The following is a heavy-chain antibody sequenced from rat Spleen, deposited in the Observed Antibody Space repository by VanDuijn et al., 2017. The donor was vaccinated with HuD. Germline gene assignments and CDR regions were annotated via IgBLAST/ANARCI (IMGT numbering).Heavy chain of an antibody. J-gene: IGHJ2*01. CDR1: GLSLTSNS. CDR3: ARSTGILRINLDC. D-gene: IGHD1-6*01. Sequence: QVQLKESGPGLVQPSQTLSLTCTVSGLSLTSNSVSWIRQSPGKGLEWMGIIWSGGGIDYNSAIKSRLSISRDTSKSQVLLKMNSLQTEDTAVYFCARSTGILRINLDCCGQGVMVTVSS. V-gene: IGHV2-47*01. CDR2: IWSGGGI.